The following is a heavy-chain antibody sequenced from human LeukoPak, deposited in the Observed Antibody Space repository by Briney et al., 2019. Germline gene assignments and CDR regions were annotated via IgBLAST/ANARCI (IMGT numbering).Heavy chain of an antibody. Sequence: GGSLRLSCAASGFTFSSYSMNWVRQAPGKGLEWVSAISGSGGSTYYADSVKGRFTISRDNSKNTLYLQMNSLRAEDTAVYYCAKDPEYSSGFFDYWGQGTLVTVSS. D-gene: IGHD6-19*01. J-gene: IGHJ4*02. CDR2: ISGSGGST. CDR1: GFTFSSYS. CDR3: AKDPEYSSGFFDY. V-gene: IGHV3-23*01.